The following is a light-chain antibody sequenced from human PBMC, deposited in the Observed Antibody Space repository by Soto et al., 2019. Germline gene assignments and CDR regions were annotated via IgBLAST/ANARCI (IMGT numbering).Light chain of an antibody. CDR2: EVN. CDR3: SSYAGSNNYV. CDR1: SSDVGNYDS. V-gene: IGLV2-8*01. J-gene: IGLJ1*01. Sequence: QSALTQPPSASGSPGQSVTISCTGTSSDVGNYDSVSWYQHHPGKAPQAVIYEVNKRPSGVPDRFSGSKSGNTASLTVSGLQAEDEGDYYCSSYAGSNNYVFGTGTKLT.